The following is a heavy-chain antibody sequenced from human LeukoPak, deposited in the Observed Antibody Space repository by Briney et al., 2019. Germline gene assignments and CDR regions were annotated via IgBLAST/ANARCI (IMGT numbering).Heavy chain of an antibody. J-gene: IGHJ5*02. D-gene: IGHD2-2*01. CDR3: ARDDCSSTTCPGRWFDP. CDR2: ISTSGST. CDR1: GGSISSYY. Sequence: SETLSLTCTVSGGSISSYYWNWIRQPPGKGLEWIGRISTSGSTNYNPSLKSRVTISLDKSKNQFSLKLSSVTAADTAMYYCARDDCSSTTCPGRWFDPWGQGTLVTVSS. V-gene: IGHV4-4*07.